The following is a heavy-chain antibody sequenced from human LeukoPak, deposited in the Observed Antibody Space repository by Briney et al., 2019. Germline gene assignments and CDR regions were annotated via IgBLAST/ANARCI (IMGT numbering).Heavy chain of an antibody. CDR3: ARDSPGYLAYDS. J-gene: IGHJ4*02. CDR2: IKEDGSAT. CDR1: GFTFSTYW. D-gene: IGHD1-1*01. V-gene: IGHV3-7*04. Sequence: GGSLRLSCAASGFTFSTYWLTWVRQAPGKGPEWVANIKEDGSATYYVDSVKGRFTISRDNAKKSLYLQMNSLRAEDTAVYYCARDSPGYLAYDSWGQGTMVTVSS.